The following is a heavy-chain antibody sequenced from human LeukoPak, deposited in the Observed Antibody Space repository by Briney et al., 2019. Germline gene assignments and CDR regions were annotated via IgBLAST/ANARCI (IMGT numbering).Heavy chain of an antibody. D-gene: IGHD3-16*01. V-gene: IGHV3-30*04. CDR2: ISYDGTNK. J-gene: IGHJ1*01. Sequence: GRSLRLSCAASGFTFTTYSMHWVRQAPGKGLEWVALISYDGTNKYYADSVKGRFTISRDSSKNTQSLQMNSLRAEDTAVYYCAKDDDWGRYKHWGQGTLVTVSS. CDR3: AKDDDWGRYKH. CDR1: GFTFTTYS.